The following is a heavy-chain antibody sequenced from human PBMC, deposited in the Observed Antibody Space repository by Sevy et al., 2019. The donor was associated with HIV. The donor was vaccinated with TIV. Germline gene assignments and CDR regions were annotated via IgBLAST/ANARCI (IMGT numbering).Heavy chain of an antibody. CDR2: ISGSGGST. V-gene: IGHV3-23*01. CDR3: AKVRLGDYYGAGSYYPDYYFDY. Sequence: GGSLRLSCAASGFTFSSYAMSWVRQAPGKGLEWVSAISGSGGSTYYADSVKGRFTISRDNSKNTLYLQMNSLRAEDTAVDYCAKVRLGDYYGAGSYYPDYYFDYWGQGTLVTVSS. J-gene: IGHJ4*02. CDR1: GFTFSSYA. D-gene: IGHD3-10*01.